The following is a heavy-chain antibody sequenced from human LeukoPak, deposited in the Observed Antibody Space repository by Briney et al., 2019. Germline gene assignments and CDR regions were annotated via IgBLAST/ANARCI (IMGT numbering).Heavy chain of an antibody. Sequence: PGGSLRLSCAASGFTFSSYSMNWVRQAPGKGLEWVSYISSSSSTIYYADSVKGRFTISRDNAKNSLYLQMNSLRAEDTAVCYCARDLDYYGTAGFDAFDIWGQGTMVTVSS. CDR2: ISSSSSTI. CDR3: ARDLDYYGTAGFDAFDI. CDR1: GFTFSSYS. D-gene: IGHD3-10*01. J-gene: IGHJ3*02. V-gene: IGHV3-48*04.